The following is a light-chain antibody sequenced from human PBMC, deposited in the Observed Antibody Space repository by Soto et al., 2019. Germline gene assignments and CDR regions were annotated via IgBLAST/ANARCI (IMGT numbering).Light chain of an antibody. V-gene: IGLV1-44*01. Sequence: QSALTQPPSASLTPGQRIIISCSGSTSNIESHPVNWFQQVPGAAPKLLIKTNNQRPSGVPDRFSGSKSGASASLAISGLQSEDEATYYCATWDDSRNGVFGSGTKVTVL. CDR1: TSNIESHP. J-gene: IGLJ1*01. CDR2: TNN. CDR3: ATWDDSRNGV.